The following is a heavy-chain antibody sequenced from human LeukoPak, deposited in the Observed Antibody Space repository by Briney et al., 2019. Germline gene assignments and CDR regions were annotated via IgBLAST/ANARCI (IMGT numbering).Heavy chain of an antibody. Sequence: ASVKVSCKASGHTFGDHYMHWVRQAPGQEREWMGWINPNSGGTKYAQRFQGRVTMTRDTSISTAYMELRRLRSDDKAVDYCARVLPRTGIPEGFDAWGQGTLVTVSS. D-gene: IGHD1-14*01. CDR3: ARVLPRTGIPEGFDA. CDR2: INPNSGGT. CDR1: GHTFGDHY. V-gene: IGHV1-2*02. J-gene: IGHJ5*02.